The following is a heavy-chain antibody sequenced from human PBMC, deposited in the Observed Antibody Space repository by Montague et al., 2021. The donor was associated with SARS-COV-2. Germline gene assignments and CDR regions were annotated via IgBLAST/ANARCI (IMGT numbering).Heavy chain of an antibody. D-gene: IGHD3-22*01. J-gene: IGHJ6*02. Sequence: SLRLSCAASGFTFSSYAMSWVRQAPGKGLEWVSAISGSGGSTYYADSVKGRFTISRDNSKNTLYLQMNSLRAEDTAVYYCAKDYYDSSGQYYYYYGMDVWGQGTMVTVSS. V-gene: IGHV3-23*01. CDR2: ISGSGGST. CDR3: AKDYYDSSGQYYYYYGMDV. CDR1: GFTFSSYA.